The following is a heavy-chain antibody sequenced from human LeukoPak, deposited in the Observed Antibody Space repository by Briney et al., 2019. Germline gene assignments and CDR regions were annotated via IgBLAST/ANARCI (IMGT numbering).Heavy chain of an antibody. D-gene: IGHD3-10*01. CDR3: ARREPMVRGAKPFDY. CDR1: GGSFSGYY. V-gene: IGHV4-34*01. J-gene: IGHJ4*02. CDR2: INHSGST. Sequence: SETLSLTCAVYGGSFSGYYWSWIRQPPGKGLEWIGEINHSGSTNYNPSLKSRVTISVDASKNQFSLKLSSVTAADTAVYYCARREPMVRGAKPFDYWGQGTLVTVSS.